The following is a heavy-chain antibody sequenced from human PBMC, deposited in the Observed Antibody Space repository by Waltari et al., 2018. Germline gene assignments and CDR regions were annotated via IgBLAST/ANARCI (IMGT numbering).Heavy chain of an antibody. V-gene: IGHV4-34*01. CDR3: ARLANFWSGYYRY. CDR1: GGSFSGYY. D-gene: IGHD3-3*01. Sequence: QVQLQQWGAGLLKPSETLSLTCAVYGGSFSGYYWSWIRQPPGKGLEWIGEINHSGSTNYNPSLKSRVTISVDTSKNQFSLKLSSVTAADTDVYYCARLANFWSGYYRYWGQGTLVTVSS. J-gene: IGHJ4*02. CDR2: INHSGST.